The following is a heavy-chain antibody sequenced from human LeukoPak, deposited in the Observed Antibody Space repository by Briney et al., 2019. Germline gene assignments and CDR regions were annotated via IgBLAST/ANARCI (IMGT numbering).Heavy chain of an antibody. Sequence: SETPSLTCTVSGGSINSNSFYWGWARQPPGKGLEWIGIGSLSYSGSTYYSPSLKSRITISVDMAKSQSSLKLSSVTAADTAVYYCARRGSSWSFFDYWGQGTLVTVSS. CDR3: ARRGSSWSFFDY. D-gene: IGHD6-13*01. J-gene: IGHJ4*02. CDR2: LSYSGST. V-gene: IGHV4-39*01. CDR1: GGSINSNSFY.